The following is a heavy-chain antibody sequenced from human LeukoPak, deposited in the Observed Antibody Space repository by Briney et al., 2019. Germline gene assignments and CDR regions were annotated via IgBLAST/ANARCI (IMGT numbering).Heavy chain of an antibody. J-gene: IGHJ4*02. CDR1: GGSTSTDNW. V-gene: IGHV4-4*02. D-gene: IGHD3-22*01. Sequence: PSGTLSLTCAVSGGSTSTDNWWTWARQPPGKGLGWSGTVYHRGSTNYNPSLKSRVTISVDKSKNQFSLKLTSVTAADTAIYYCATRNYYDSTGYYNYWGQGTLVTVSS. CDR3: ATRNYYDSTGYYNY. CDR2: VYHRGST.